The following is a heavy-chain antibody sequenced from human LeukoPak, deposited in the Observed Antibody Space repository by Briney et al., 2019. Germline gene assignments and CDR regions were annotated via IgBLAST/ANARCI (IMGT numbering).Heavy chain of an antibody. V-gene: IGHV1-18*04. CDR1: GYTFTGYY. D-gene: IGHD3-3*01. CDR2: ISAYNGNT. Sequence: GASVKVSCKASGYTFTGYYMHWVRQAPGQGLEWMGWISAYNGNTNYAQKLQGRVTMTTDTSTSTAYMELRSLRSDDTAVYYCARDRFTIFGVVISPLYYYYGMDVWGQGTTVTVSS. J-gene: IGHJ6*02. CDR3: ARDRFTIFGVVISPLYYYYGMDV.